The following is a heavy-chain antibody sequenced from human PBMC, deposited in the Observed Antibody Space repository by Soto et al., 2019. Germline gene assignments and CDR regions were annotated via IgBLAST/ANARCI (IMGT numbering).Heavy chain of an antibody. CDR3: GRYFCTTTPSYFFDY. J-gene: IGHJ4*02. CDR2: IYYTGST. Sequence: PSETLSLTCTVSGGSISSYYWSWFRQPPGKGLEWIGYIYYTGSTNYNPSLKSRVTISIDTSKNQFSVKLSSVTAADTAGYSCGRYFCTTTPSYFFDYWGQGTLVTVSS. V-gene: IGHV4-59*01. D-gene: IGHD2-8*01. CDR1: GGSISSYY.